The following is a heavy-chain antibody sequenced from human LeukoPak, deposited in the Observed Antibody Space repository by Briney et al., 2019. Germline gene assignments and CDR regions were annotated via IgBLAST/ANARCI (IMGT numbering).Heavy chain of an antibody. CDR1: GYSISSAYC. J-gene: IGHJ4*02. Sequence: SETLSLTCTVSGYSISSAYCWGWIRQAPVKGLEWIGSIDHSGSTNYNPSLKSRVTISVDTSKNQFSLKLSSVTAADTAVYYCARGLGGWNFDYWGQGTLVTVSS. D-gene: IGHD3-16*01. V-gene: IGHV4-38-2*02. CDR2: IDHSGST. CDR3: ARGLGGWNFDY.